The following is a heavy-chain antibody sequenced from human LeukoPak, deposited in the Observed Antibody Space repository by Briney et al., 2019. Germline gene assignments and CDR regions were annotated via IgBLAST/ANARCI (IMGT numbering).Heavy chain of an antibody. V-gene: IGHV4-59*08. Sequence: SETLSLTCTVSGGSISTYYWSWIRQPPGKGLEWINYIYYTGSTNYNPSLKSRVTISLDTSKNQFSLKLSSVTAADTAVYYCARGIQLSVPDAFDIWGQGTMVTVSS. CDR2: IYYTGST. CDR3: ARGIQLSVPDAFDI. J-gene: IGHJ3*02. CDR1: GGSISTYY. D-gene: IGHD5-18*01.